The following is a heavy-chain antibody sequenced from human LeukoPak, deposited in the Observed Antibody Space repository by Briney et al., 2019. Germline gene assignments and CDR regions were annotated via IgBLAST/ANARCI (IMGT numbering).Heavy chain of an antibody. CDR3: ARGEAVAGLDY. CDR1: GGSFSGYY. V-gene: IGHV4-34*01. J-gene: IGHJ4*02. D-gene: IGHD6-19*01. CDR2: INHSGST. Sequence: SETLSLTCAVYGGSFSGYYWSWIRQPPGKGLEWIGEINHSGSTNYNPSLKSRVTISVDTSKNQFSLKLSSVTAADTAVYYCARGEAVAGLDYWGQGTLVTVPS.